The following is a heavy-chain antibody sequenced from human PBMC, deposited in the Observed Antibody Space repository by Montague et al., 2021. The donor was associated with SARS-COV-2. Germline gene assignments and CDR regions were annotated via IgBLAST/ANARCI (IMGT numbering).Heavy chain of an antibody. CDR2: SGST. V-gene: IGHV4-4*07. J-gene: IGHJ6*04. D-gene: IGHD4-17*01. Sequence: SGSTNYNPSLKSRVTMSVDPSKKQFSLKVSSLTAADTAVYYCARDYGDYYYYYGLDVWGKGTTVTVSS. CDR3: ARDYGDYYYYYGLDV.